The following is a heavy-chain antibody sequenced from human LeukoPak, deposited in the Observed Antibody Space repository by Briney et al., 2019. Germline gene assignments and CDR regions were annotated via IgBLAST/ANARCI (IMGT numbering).Heavy chain of an antibody. CDR1: GYTFSSYE. J-gene: IGHJ5*02. CDR2: MNPNSGNT. D-gene: IGHD3-10*01. Sequence: ASVKVSCTTSGYTFSSYEINWVRQPPGQGLEWMGWMNPNSGNTAYAQKFQGRVTMTRDVSIRTAYMELSSLRSEDTAVYYCVRLFVQEPSGWFDPWGQGTLVTVS. V-gene: IGHV1-8*01. CDR3: VRLFVQEPSGWFDP.